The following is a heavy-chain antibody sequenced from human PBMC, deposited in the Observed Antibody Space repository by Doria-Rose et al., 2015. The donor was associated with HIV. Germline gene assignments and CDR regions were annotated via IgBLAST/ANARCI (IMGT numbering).Heavy chain of an antibody. CDR3: ARVLYDFWSGYFDY. CDR2: IYYSGST. D-gene: IGHD3-3*01. CDR1: GGSISSSSYY. Sequence: QVQLQESGPGLVKPSETLSLTCTVSGGSISSSSYYWGWIRQPPGKGLEWIGSIYYSGSTYYNPSLKSRVTISVDTSKNQFSLKLSSVTAADTAVYYCARVLYDFWSGYFDYWGQGTLVTVSS. V-gene: IGHV4-39*07. J-gene: IGHJ4*02.